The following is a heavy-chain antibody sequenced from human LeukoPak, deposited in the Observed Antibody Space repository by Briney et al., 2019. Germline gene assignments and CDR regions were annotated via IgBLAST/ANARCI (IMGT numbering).Heavy chain of an antibody. V-gene: IGHV4-38-2*02. Sequence: PSETLSLTCTVSGYSIISGYYWGWIRQSPGKGLEWIGSIYHSGSTYYNPSLKSRVTISVDTSKNQFSLKLSSVTAADTAVYYCARDSGYLYSGSYYVDYWGQGTLVTVSS. CDR1: GYSIISGYY. J-gene: IGHJ4*02. CDR2: IYHSGST. CDR3: ARDSGYLYSGSYYVDY. D-gene: IGHD1-26*01.